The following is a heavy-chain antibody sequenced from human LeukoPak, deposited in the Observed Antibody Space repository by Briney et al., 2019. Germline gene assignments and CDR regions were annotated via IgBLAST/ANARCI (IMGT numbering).Heavy chain of an antibody. CDR2: ISSSGSTI. J-gene: IGHJ4*02. CDR1: GFTFSSYN. Sequence: GGSLRLSCAASGFTFSSYNMNWVRQAPGKGLEWVSYISSSGSTIYYADSVKGRFTISRDNAKNSLYLQMNSLRAEDTAVYYCAADLDLNFDYWGQGTLVTVSS. CDR3: AADLDLNFDY. V-gene: IGHV3-48*04.